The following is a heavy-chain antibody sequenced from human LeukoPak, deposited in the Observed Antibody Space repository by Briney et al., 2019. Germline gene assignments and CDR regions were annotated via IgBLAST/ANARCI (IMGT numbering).Heavy chain of an antibody. Sequence: GRSLRLSCAASGFTFDDYAMRWVRQAPGKGLEWVSGISWNSGSIGYADSVKGRFTISRDNAKNSLYLQMNSLRAEDTALYYCARSMVTIFGVVINPLDYWGQGTLVTVSS. D-gene: IGHD3-3*01. CDR1: GFTFDDYA. J-gene: IGHJ4*02. CDR3: ARSMVTIFGVVINPLDY. CDR2: ISWNSGSI. V-gene: IGHV3-9*01.